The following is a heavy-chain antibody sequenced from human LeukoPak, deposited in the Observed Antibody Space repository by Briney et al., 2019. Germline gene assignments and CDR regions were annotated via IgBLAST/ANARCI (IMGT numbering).Heavy chain of an antibody. CDR2: MRSSGGTI. Sequence: GGSLRLSCAASGFIINSYSMNWVRQAPGKGLEWVAYMRSSGGTIYYADSVKGRFTISRDNAKNSLYLQMNSLRAEDTAVYYCARDLWFGYLDYWGQGTLVTVSS. D-gene: IGHD3-10*01. CDR3: ARDLWFGYLDY. CDR1: GFIINSYS. J-gene: IGHJ4*02. V-gene: IGHV3-48*04.